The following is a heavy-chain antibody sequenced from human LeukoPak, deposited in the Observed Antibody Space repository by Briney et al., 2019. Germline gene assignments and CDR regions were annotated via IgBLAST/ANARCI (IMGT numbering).Heavy chain of an antibody. Sequence: ASVKVSCKASGYTFTSNYIHWVRQAPGQGLERMGMIYPRDGSTSYAQKFQGRVTVTRDASTSTVHMELSGLRSEDTAVYYCARDQEGFDYWGQGTLVTVSS. V-gene: IGHV1-46*01. CDR3: ARDQEGFDY. CDR2: IYPRDGST. J-gene: IGHJ4*02. CDR1: GYTFTSNY.